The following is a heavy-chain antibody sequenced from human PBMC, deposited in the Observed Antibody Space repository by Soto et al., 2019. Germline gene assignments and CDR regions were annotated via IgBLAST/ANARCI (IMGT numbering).Heavy chain of an antibody. Sequence: SVKVSCKASGYTFTGYYMHWVRQAPGQGLEWMGWINPNSGGTNDAQKFQGRVTMTRDTTNRTDNMAMSRLTSDDTCVYYCARDGLIWFGELFHWFDPWGQGGLVTVSS. CDR3: ARDGLIWFGELFHWFDP. J-gene: IGHJ5*02. CDR1: GYTFTGYY. V-gene: IGHV1-2*02. D-gene: IGHD3-10*01. CDR2: INPNSGGT.